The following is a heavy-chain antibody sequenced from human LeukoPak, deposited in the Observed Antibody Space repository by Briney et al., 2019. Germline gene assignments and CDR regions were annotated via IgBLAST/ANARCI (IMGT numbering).Heavy chain of an antibody. CDR2: ISAYNGNT. V-gene: IGHV1-18*01. Sequence: ASVTVSCKASGYTFTSYGISWVRQAPGQGLEWMGWISAYNGNTNYAQKLQGRVTMTTDTSTSTAYMELRSLRSDDTAVYYSASDGDIVVVPAASNWFDPWGQGTLVTVSS. J-gene: IGHJ5*02. D-gene: IGHD2-2*01. CDR1: GYTFTSYG. CDR3: ASDGDIVVVPAASNWFDP.